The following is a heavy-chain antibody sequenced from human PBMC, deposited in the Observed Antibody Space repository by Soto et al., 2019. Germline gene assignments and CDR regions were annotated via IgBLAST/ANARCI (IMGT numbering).Heavy chain of an antibody. Sequence: QVQLVQSGAEVKKPGASVKISCEASGYSFTSQYVYWVRQAPGQGLEWMGIINPNGGSTTYARQFQDTAPRTRATAISTDNLEMRGLATGDSAPYSCTGEQGRPRGGGGTEPLDIWGQGTMVTVAS. CDR1: GYSFTSQY. D-gene: IGHD3-16*01. CDR3: TGEQGRPRGGGGTEPLDI. V-gene: IGHV1-46*03. CDR2: INPNGGST. J-gene: IGHJ3*02.